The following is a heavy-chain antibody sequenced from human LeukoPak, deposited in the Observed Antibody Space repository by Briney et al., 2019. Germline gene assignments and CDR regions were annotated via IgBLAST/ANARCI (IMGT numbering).Heavy chain of an antibody. CDR1: GFTFSSYG. CDR3: AKGVYYCSSSTCPQYYYYMDV. D-gene: IGHD2-2*01. Sequence: PGGSLRLSCAASGFTFSSYGLHWVRQAPGKGLEWVTFIRYDGTDKYYADSVKGRFTISRDDSKNTLYLQMNSPRPEDTAVYYCAKGVYYCSSSTCPQYYYYMDVWGKGTTVTVSS. V-gene: IGHV3-30*02. CDR2: IRYDGTDK. J-gene: IGHJ6*03.